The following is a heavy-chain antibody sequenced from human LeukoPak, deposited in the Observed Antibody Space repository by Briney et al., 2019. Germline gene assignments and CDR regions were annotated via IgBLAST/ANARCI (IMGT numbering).Heavy chain of an antibody. CDR3: VRDHISALDY. V-gene: IGHV3-48*02. CDR1: GFTFSSYT. J-gene: IGHJ4*02. CDR2: IASSSTV. D-gene: IGHD2-21*01. Sequence: GRSLRLSCAASGFTFSSYTMNWVRQAPGKGLEWLSYIASSSTVYYADSVKGRFTISRDNAKNSLYLQMNSLRDEDTAVYYCVRDHISALDYWGQGTLVTVSS.